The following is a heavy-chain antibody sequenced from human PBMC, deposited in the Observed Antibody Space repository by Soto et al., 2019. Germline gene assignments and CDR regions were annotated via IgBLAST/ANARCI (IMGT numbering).Heavy chain of an antibody. CDR3: ARGGSGYTWFNEF. CDR1: GGLFSRYP. J-gene: IGHJ4*02. V-gene: IGHV1-69*13. Sequence: SVKVSCKASGGLFSRYPISWVRQVPGQGLEWMGGIIPVFQTAYYTQRFQGRVTITADESTNTAYMELSSLRSEDTAIYYCARGGSGYTWFNEFWGQGTLVTVPS. D-gene: IGHD3-22*01. CDR2: IIPVFQTA.